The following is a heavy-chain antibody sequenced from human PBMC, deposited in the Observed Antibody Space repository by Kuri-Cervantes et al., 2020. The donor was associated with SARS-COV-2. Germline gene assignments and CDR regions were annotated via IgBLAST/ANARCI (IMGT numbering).Heavy chain of an antibody. CDR1: GFLFSASA. J-gene: IGHJ4*02. Sequence: GGSLRLSCEVPGFLFSASAIHWVRQASGKGLEWVGRVRGKANNYATAYAASVKGRFTISRDDSKNMAYLQMNSLKTEDTAVYYCTTLIDYWGQGALVTVSS. CDR3: TTLIDY. CDR2: VRGKANNYAT. V-gene: IGHV3-73*01.